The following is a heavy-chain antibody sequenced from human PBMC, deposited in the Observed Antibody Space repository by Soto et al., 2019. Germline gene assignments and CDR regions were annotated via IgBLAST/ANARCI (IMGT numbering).Heavy chain of an antibody. CDR2: ISTYSGHT. J-gene: IGHJ4*01. CDR3: PREYPSCDCYFDY. D-gene: IGHD2-21*01. Sequence: ASVKVSCKSSGYTFTSYVINWVRQAPGQGLEWVGWISTYSGHTNYAQKLQDRVTMTTDTSTSTTYMDRNTLTSDDTAFYYWPREYPSCDCYFDYWRHGPLVTVSS. V-gene: IGHV1-18*01. CDR1: GYTFTSYV.